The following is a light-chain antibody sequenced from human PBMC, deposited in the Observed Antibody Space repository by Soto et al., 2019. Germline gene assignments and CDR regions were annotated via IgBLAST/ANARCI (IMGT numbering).Light chain of an antibody. CDR2: EVS. Sequence: QSVLTQPASVSGSPGQSITISCTGTSSDFATYNYVSWYQQHPGKAPKLIIYEVSDRPSGVSNRFSGSKSGKTASLTISGLQAEYLADYYCSSYTKSTHYVFVTGTNETV. CDR3: SSYTKSTHYV. V-gene: IGLV2-14*01. J-gene: IGLJ1*01. CDR1: SSDFATYNY.